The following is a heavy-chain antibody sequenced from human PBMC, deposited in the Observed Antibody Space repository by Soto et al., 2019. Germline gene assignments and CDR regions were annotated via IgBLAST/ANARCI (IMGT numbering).Heavy chain of an antibody. CDR2: INSDGSST. CDR1: GFTFSSYW. Sequence: PGGSLRLSCAASGFTFSSYWMHGVRQAPGKGLVWVSRINSDGSSTSYADSVKGRFTISRDNAKNTLYLQMNSLRAEDTAVYYCARDGPIMGGFYYYGMDVWGQGTTVTVSS. J-gene: IGHJ6*02. CDR3: ARDGPIMGGFYYYGMDV. V-gene: IGHV3-74*01. D-gene: IGHD3-16*01.